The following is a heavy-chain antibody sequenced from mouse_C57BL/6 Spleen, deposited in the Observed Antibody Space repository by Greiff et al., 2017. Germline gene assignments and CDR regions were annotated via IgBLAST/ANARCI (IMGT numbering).Heavy chain of an antibody. CDR2: IYPSDGET. CDR3: ARTDLRGAMDY. J-gene: IGHJ4*01. CDR1: GYTITSYW. Sequence: QVQLQQPGAELVRPGSSVKLSCKASGYTITSYWMDWVKQRPGQGLEWIGNIYPSDGETNYNQKFQDKATLTVDKSSSTAYMQLISLTSEDSAVYYSARTDLRGAMDYWGQGTSVTVSS. V-gene: IGHV1-61*01.